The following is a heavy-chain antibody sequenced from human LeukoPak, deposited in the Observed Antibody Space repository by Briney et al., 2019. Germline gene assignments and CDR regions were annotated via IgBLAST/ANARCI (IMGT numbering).Heavy chain of an antibody. J-gene: IGHJ5*02. D-gene: IGHD3-10*01. CDR2: IIPIFGTA. CDR3: ARSEYGSEAIRGGFWFDP. Sequence: SVKVSCKASGGTFSSYAISWVRQAPGQGLEWMGGIIPIFGTANYAQKFQGRVTITTDESTSTAYMELSSLRSEDTAVYYCARSEYGSEAIRGGFWFDPWGQGTLVTVSS. V-gene: IGHV1-69*05. CDR1: GGTFSSYA.